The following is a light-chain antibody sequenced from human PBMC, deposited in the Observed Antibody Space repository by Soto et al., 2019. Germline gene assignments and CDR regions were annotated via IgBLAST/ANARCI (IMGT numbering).Light chain of an antibody. CDR2: EAS. Sequence: EIVLTQSPGTLSLSPGERATLSCRASQSVSSTYLAWYQQKPGQAPRLLIYEASSRATGIPDRFSGSGSGTDSTLTISRLEPEDFAVYYCQHHHSSPSLFTFGHGTKVDIK. CDR1: QSVSSTY. J-gene: IGKJ3*01. V-gene: IGKV3-20*01. CDR3: QHHHSSPSLFT.